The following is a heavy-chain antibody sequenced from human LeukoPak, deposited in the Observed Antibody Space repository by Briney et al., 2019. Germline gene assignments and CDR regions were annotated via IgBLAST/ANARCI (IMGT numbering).Heavy chain of an antibody. D-gene: IGHD6-6*01. Sequence: GGSLRLSCAASGFSFSSYWMSWVRQAPGKGLEWVANIKQDGSEKNYVDSVKGRFTISRDNAKKSLYLQMNSLRAEDTALYYCARVDVAIAARQNYRYYYMDVWGKGTTVTVSS. V-gene: IGHV3-7*01. CDR2: IKQDGSEK. CDR1: GFSFSSYW. J-gene: IGHJ6*03. CDR3: ARVDVAIAARQNYRYYYMDV.